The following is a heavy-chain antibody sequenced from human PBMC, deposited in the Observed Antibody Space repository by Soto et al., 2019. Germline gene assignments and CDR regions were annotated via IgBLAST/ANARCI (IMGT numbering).Heavy chain of an antibody. J-gene: IGHJ4*02. CDR1: GYTFTNYD. V-gene: IGHV1-2*02. Sequence: ASVKVSCKASGYTFTNYDMHWFRQAPGQGLEWMGWINPYSGSTNYAQKFQDRLTMTTDTSTSTAYMELRRLKSDDTAVYYCATGYSAYKPLLFWGQGTLVTVSS. CDR2: INPYSGST. D-gene: IGHD5-12*01. CDR3: ATGYSAYKPLLF.